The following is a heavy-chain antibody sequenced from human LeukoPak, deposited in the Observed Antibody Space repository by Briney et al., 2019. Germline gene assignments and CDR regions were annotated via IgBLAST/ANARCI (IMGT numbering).Heavy chain of an antibody. CDR1: GHTFTSYG. V-gene: IGHV1-18*01. CDR2: ISAYNGNT. Sequence: ASVKVSCKASGHTFTSYGISWVRQAPGQGLEWMGWISAYNGNTNYAQKLQGRVTMTTDTSTSTAYMELKSLRSDDTAVYYCARFDTRYYFDYWGQGTLVTVSS. CDR3: ARFDTRYYFDY. J-gene: IGHJ4*02.